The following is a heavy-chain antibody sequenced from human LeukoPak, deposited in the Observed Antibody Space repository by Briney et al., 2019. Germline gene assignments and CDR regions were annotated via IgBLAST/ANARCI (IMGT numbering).Heavy chain of an antibody. CDR3: ASLGSGSSRIIDFDY. Sequence: ASVRVSCKASGYTFTTYYMHWVRQAPGQGLEWMGIIDPSGGGTNYAQKFQGRVTMTRDTSTSTVYMELSSLRSEDTAVYYCASLGSGSSRIIDFDYWGQGTLVTVSS. J-gene: IGHJ4*02. V-gene: IGHV1-46*01. D-gene: IGHD3-10*01. CDR1: GYTFTTYY. CDR2: IDPSGGGT.